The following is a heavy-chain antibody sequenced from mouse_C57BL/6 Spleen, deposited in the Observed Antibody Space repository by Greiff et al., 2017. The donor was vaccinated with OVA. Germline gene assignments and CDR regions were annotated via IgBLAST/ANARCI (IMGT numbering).Heavy chain of an antibody. CDR1: GYTFTSYW. D-gene: IGHD1-1*01. CDR2: IDPSDSYT. J-gene: IGHJ1*03. Sequence: VQLQQPGAELVMPGASVKLSCKASGYTFTSYWMHWVKQRPGQGLEWIGEIDPSDSYTNYNQKFKGKSTLTVDKSSSPAYMQLSSLTAEDSAVYYWARRGSSDWYFEVWGTGTTVTVSS. CDR3: ARRGSSDWYFEV. V-gene: IGHV1-69*01.